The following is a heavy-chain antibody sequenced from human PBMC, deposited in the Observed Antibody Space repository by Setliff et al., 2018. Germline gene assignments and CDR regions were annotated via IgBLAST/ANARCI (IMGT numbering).Heavy chain of an antibody. CDR3: AKELRAGPTGGY. V-gene: IGHV3-30*02. Sequence: GGSLRLSCAASGFTFSIYGMHWVRQAPGKGLEWVAFIRYDGSNKYYADSVEGRFTISRDNSKNTLYLQMNSLRAEDAAVYYCAKELRAGPTGGYWGQGTLVTVSS. CDR2: IRYDGSNK. J-gene: IGHJ4*02. CDR1: GFTFSIYG. D-gene: IGHD4-17*01.